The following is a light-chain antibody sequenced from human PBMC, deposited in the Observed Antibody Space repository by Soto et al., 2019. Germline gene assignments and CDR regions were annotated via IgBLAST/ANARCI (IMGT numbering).Light chain of an antibody. CDR1: QRISYY. Sequence: DIQMTQSPSSLSTSVGDRVTITCRASQRISYYLNWYQQKPGKAPKLLIYAASSLQSGVPSRCSGSGSETDFTLTISSLQAEDSATYYCQQTYSTPYTFGQGTNLEIK. CDR2: AAS. CDR3: QQTYSTPYT. J-gene: IGKJ2*01. V-gene: IGKV1-39*01.